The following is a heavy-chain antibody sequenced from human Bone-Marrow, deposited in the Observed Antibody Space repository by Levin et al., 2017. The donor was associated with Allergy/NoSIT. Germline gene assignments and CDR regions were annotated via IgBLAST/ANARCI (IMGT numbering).Heavy chain of an antibody. Sequence: SETLSLTCTVSGASISSNDYYWSWIRQPPGKGLEWIGYIYSSGNTHYNPSLKSRVTMSLNASKNQISLKLNSVTAADTAVYYCARDRDYYDSSGYDIVYYGMDVWGQGTTVTVSS. V-gene: IGHV4-30-4*01. CDR3: ARDRDYYDSSGYDIVYYGMDV. J-gene: IGHJ6*02. CDR1: GASISSNDYY. CDR2: IYSSGNT. D-gene: IGHD3-22*01.